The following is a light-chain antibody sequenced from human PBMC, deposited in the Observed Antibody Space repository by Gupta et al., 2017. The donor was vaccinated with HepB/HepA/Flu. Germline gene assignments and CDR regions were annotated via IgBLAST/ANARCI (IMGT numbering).Light chain of an antibody. CDR2: GAS. CDR3: QQYGTSVPWT. J-gene: IGKJ1*01. V-gene: IGKV3-20*01. CDR1: QRVSNTY. Sequence: EIVLTQSPGTLSLSAGERATLSCRASQRVSNTYLAWYQHRPGQAPRLLIFGASIRATGIPDRFSGGGSGAGFTLTISRLEPEDVAMYDCQQYGTSVPWTFGQGTKVEIK.